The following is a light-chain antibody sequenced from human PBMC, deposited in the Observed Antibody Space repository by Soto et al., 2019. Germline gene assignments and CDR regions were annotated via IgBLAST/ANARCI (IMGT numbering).Light chain of an antibody. CDR1: SSDVGGFNY. Sequence: QSALTQPASVSGSPGQSIAISCTGTSSDVGGFNYVSWYQQHPGKAPKLLIYDVTSRPSGVPDRFSGSKSANTASLTISGLQAEDEADYYCASYTTSSTYVFGTGTKVTVL. J-gene: IGLJ1*01. CDR2: DVT. V-gene: IGLV2-14*03. CDR3: ASYTTSSTYV.